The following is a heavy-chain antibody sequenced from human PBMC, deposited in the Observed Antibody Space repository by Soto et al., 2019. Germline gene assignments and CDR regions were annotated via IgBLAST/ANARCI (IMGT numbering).Heavy chain of an antibody. V-gene: IGHV4-4*07. CDR2: IYTSGST. D-gene: IGHD3-3*01. J-gene: IGHJ6*02. CDR3: ARDRGPGPYDFWSGYSSDYYYYGMVV. CDR1: GGSISSYY. Sequence: PSETLSLTCTVSGGSISSYYWSWIRQPAGKGLEWIGRIYTSGSTNYNPSLKSRVTMSVDTSKNQFSLKLSSVTAADTAVYYCARDRGPGPYDFWSGYSSDYYYYGMVVWGQGTTVTVSS.